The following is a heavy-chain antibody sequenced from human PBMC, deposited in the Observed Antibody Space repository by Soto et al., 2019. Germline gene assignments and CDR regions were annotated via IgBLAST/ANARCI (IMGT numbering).Heavy chain of an antibody. CDR2: IYPGDFDR. Sequence: PGESLKISCKGSGYKFIDYWIGWVRQVPGKGLEWMGGIYPGDFDRKYSPSFQGQVTISADKSITTAYLQWSSLKASDTAIYYCARRYGGEYYESRSYYYAYWGQGTLVTVSS. D-gene: IGHD3-22*01. J-gene: IGHJ4*02. CDR1: GYKFIDYW. CDR3: ARRYGGEYYESRSYYYAY. V-gene: IGHV5-51*01.